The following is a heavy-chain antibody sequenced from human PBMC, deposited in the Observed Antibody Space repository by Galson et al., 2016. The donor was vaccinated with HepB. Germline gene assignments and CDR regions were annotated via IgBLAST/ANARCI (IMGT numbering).Heavy chain of an antibody. Sequence: SLRLSCAVSGFTFNRYGIHWVRQAPGKGLEWVAIIPTGAGKTNYAETVKGRFTISRDNSKNTIYIEMKTVRSDDTAIYYCARSPRRGLDDYFDYWGQGTLVTVSS. CDR3: ARSPRRGLDDYFDY. V-gene: IGHV3-30*03. D-gene: IGHD3/OR15-3a*01. CDR1: GFTFNRYG. CDR2: IPTGAGKT. J-gene: IGHJ4*02.